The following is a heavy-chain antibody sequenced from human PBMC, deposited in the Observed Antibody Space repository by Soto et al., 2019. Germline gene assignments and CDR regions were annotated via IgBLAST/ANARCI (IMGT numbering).Heavy chain of an antibody. J-gene: IGHJ6*02. CDR2: IYYSGST. Sequence: QVQLQESGPGLVKPSQTLSLTCTVSGGSISSGGYYWTWIRQHPGKGLEWIGYIYYSGSTYYNPSLKSRVTISVDTSKNQFALKLSSVTAADTAGYYCARVCGGDCHYGMDVCGQGTTVTVSS. CDR1: GGSISSGGYY. CDR3: ARVCGGDCHYGMDV. D-gene: IGHD2-21*02. V-gene: IGHV4-31*03.